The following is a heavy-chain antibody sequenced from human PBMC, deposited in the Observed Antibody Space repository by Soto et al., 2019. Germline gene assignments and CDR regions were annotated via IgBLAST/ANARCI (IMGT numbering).Heavy chain of an antibody. Sequence: QVQLVESGGGVVQPGGSLRLSCAASGFIFSNYAMQWVRQAPGKGLEWMAAISYDGNTQYYADSVRGRFTISRDNSKNTLYVQMISLRAEDTAVYYCARDLKGDTKLDYWGQGTLVTVSS. CDR1: GFIFSNYA. D-gene: IGHD1-26*01. V-gene: IGHV3-30-3*01. J-gene: IGHJ4*02. CDR2: ISYDGNTQ. CDR3: ARDLKGDTKLDY.